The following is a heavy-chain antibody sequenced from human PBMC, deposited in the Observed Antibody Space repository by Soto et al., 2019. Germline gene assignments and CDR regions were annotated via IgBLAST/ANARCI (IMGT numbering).Heavy chain of an antibody. CDR3: ARTVARDYYYKGVDV. V-gene: IGHV6-1*01. D-gene: IGHD6-19*01. CDR1: GESVSTNSAT. Sequence: SQTLSLTCAISGESVSTNSATWDWIRQSPSRGLEWLGRTYYRSQWYNDYAVSVKGRIIINPDTSKNQFSLQLSSVTPEDTAVYYCARTVARDYYYKGVDVWGQGTTVTVSS. J-gene: IGHJ6*02. CDR2: TYYRSQWYN.